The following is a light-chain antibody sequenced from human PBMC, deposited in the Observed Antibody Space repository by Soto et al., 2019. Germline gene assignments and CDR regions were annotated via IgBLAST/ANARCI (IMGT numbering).Light chain of an antibody. J-gene: IGKJ5*01. V-gene: IGKV1-9*01. CDR2: AAS. CDR3: QQLNTYPIT. CDR1: QGISRY. Sequence: IQLTQSPSSLSASVGDSVTITCRASQGISRYLAWYQQKPGRAPKLLISAASTLQSGVPSRFSGSGSGTDLTLSISSLQPEDFATYYCQQLNTYPITFGQGTRLEIK.